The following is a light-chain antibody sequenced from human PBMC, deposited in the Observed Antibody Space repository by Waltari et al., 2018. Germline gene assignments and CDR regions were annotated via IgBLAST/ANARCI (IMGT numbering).Light chain of an antibody. Sequence: QSALTQPASVSGSPGQSITISCTGTSRDVGGYNDGPWYQQHHGKVPNLLIFDVSNRPSGVSNRFSGSKSGNTASLTISGLQAEDESDYYCCSFTSRSTWVFGGGTKLTVL. CDR2: DVS. CDR1: SRDVGGYND. J-gene: IGLJ3*02. V-gene: IGLV2-14*01. CDR3: CSFTSRSTWV.